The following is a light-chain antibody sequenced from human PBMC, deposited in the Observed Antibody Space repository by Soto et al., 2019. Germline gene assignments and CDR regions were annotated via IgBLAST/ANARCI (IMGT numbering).Light chain of an antibody. CDR1: SSDVGGFEY. J-gene: IGLJ1*01. Sequence: QSALSQPASVSGSPGQSITISCTGTSSDVGGFEYVSWYQHQPGKAPKLIIYDVTKRPSGVSNRFSGSKSGNTASLTISGIQAEDEGDYYCGSITRSSTSVFGTGKKVTV. CDR3: GSITRSSTSV. V-gene: IGLV2-14*01. CDR2: DVT.